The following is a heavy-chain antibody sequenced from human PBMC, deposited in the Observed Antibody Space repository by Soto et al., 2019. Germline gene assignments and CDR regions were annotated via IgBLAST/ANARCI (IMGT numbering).Heavy chain of an antibody. J-gene: IGHJ6*03. CDR3: ARGSIAARNYYYYMDV. V-gene: IGHV4-34*01. CDR1: GGSFSGYY. D-gene: IGHD6-6*01. CDR2: ITHSRST. Sequence: QVQLQQWGAGLLKPSETLSLTCAVYGGSFSGYYWCWIRQPPGKGLVWLGEITHSRSTNYHPSLKSRVTISVDTSKNQFALKLSSVTAADTAVYYCARGSIAARNYYYYMDVGGKGTTVTVSS.